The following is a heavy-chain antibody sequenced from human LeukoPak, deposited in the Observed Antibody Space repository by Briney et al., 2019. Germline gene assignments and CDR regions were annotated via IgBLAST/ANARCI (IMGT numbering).Heavy chain of an antibody. CDR3: ARVGFGGVIAGFDY. CDR1: GFTVSSNY. D-gene: IGHD3-16*02. J-gene: IGHJ4*02. Sequence: GSLRLSCAASGFTVSSNYMSWVRQPPGKGLEWIGEIYHSGSTNYNPSLKSRVTISVDKSKNQFSLKLSSVTAADTAVYYCARVGFGGVIAGFDYWGQGTLVTVSS. CDR2: IYHSGST. V-gene: IGHV4-4*02.